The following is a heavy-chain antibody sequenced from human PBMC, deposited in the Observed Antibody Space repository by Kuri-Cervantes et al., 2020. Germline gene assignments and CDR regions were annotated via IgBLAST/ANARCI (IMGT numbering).Heavy chain of an antibody. CDR2: INPNNGGT. J-gene: IGHJ5*02. Sequence: ASVKVSCKASGYTFTDYYIHWVRQAPGQGLEWMGWINPNNGGTKYAQKFQGRVTLTRDTSISTAYMELSGLTSDDTAVYYCARERLAVAGLHGWFDPWGQGTLVTVSS. CDR1: GYTFTDYY. CDR3: ARERLAVAGLHGWFDP. D-gene: IGHD6-19*01. V-gene: IGHV1-2*02.